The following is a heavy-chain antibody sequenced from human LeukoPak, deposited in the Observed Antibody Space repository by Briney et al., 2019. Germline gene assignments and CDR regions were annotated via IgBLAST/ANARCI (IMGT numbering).Heavy chain of an antibody. CDR1: GGTFSSYA. CDR2: IIPIFGTA. V-gene: IGHV1-69*01. J-gene: IGHJ5*02. D-gene: IGHD3-9*01. CDR3: AGSPQLRYFDWLLYGGGETNWFDP. Sequence: VASVKVSCKASGGTFSSYAISWVRQAPGQGLEWMGGIIPIFGTANYAQKFQGRVTITADESTSTAYMELSSLRSGDTAVYYCAGSPQLRYFDWLLYGGGETNWFDPWGQGTLVTVSS.